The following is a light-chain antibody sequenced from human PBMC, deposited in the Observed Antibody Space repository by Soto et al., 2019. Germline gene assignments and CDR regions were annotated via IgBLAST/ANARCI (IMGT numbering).Light chain of an antibody. Sequence: EIVLTQSPGALSLSPGERATLSCRASQSVSSNYLAWYQQKPGQAPRLLIYGASSRATGIPDRFIGSGSGTDFTLTISRLEPEDFAVYHCQQYGLSPYTFGQGTRLEI. CDR2: GAS. J-gene: IGKJ2*01. V-gene: IGKV3-20*01. CDR1: QSVSSNY. CDR3: QQYGLSPYT.